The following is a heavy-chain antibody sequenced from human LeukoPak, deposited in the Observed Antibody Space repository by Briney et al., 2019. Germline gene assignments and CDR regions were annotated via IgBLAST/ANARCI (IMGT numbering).Heavy chain of an antibody. D-gene: IGHD6-13*01. CDR1: GFTFSDYY. CDR2: ISPSGRHT. V-gene: IGHV3-11*03. CDR3: ARQPSSQNFDY. J-gene: IGHJ4*02. Sequence: PGGSLRLSCAASGFTFSDYYMSWIRQAPGKGLEWVSYISPSGRHTNYADSVKGRFTISRDNAKNSLYLQMNSLRAEDTAVYYCARQPSSQNFDYWGQGALVTASS.